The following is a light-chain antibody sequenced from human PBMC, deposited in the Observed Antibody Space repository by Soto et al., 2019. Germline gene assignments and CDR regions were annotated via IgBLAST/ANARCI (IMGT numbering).Light chain of an antibody. V-gene: IGKV3-15*01. CDR3: QQYNNWPPT. J-gene: IGKJ1*01. CDR1: QNIGTN. CDR2: AAS. Sequence: VMTQSPATLSVSAAERATLSCRASQNIGTNLAWYQQKPGQAPRLLITAASVRATDIPDRFSGSGSGTEFTLTITSLQSEDFAIYYCQQYNNWPPTFGQGTKVDIK.